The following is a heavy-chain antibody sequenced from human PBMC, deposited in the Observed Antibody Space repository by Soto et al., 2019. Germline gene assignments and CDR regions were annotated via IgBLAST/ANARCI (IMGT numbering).Heavy chain of an antibody. CDR3: TSDWQLREYSDY. J-gene: IGHJ4*02. CDR2: ISCDGSNE. Sequence: QVQLVESGGGVVQPGRSLRLSCAASGFTFRFYPMHWVRQAPGKGLEWVAAISCDGSNEYYTDSVKGRFTISRDNSNNTLYLQMNALRAEDPAVYYCTSDWQLREYSDYWGQGTLVTVPS. CDR1: GFTFRFYP. D-gene: IGHD1-26*01. V-gene: IGHV3-30-3*01.